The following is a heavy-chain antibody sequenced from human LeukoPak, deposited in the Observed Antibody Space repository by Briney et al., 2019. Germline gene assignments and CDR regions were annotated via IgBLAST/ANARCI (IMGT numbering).Heavy chain of an antibody. D-gene: IGHD5-18*01. CDR2: IKKDGSEK. J-gene: IGHJ4*02. Sequence: GGSLRLSCAASGFTFTTYWMSWVRQAPGKGLEWVANIKKDGSEKYYVDSVKGRFTISRDNAKTSLYLQMISLRAEDTAVYYCARHLSGVTGYTYGRGIDYWGQGTLVTVSS. CDR1: GFTFTTYW. CDR3: ARHLSGVTGYTYGRGIDY. V-gene: IGHV3-7*01.